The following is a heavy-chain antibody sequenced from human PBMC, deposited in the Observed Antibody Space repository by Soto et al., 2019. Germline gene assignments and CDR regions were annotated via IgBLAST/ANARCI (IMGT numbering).Heavy chain of an antibody. CDR1: GFNFNSYT. J-gene: IGHJ5*02. CDR3: ARGHYDTNNWFDP. V-gene: IGHV3-21*06. CDR2: TTSTGGYL. Sequence: GGLLRLSCAAPGFNFNSYTMNWVRQAPGKGLGWVSSTTSTGGYLSYADSMKGRFTTSRDNANNSLYLQMNSLRVKDTSVYYCARGHYDTNNWFDPWGQGTLVTVSS. D-gene: IGHD3-3*01.